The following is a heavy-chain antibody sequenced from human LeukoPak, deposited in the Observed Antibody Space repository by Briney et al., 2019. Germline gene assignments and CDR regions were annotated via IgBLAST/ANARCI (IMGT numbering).Heavy chain of an antibody. CDR1: GFTFSSYW. CDR2: INSDGSST. D-gene: IGHD3-22*01. V-gene: IGHV3-74*01. Sequence: PGGSLRLSCAASGFTFSSYWMHWVRQAPGKGLVWVSRINSDGSSTSYADSVKGRFTISRDNSKNTLYLQMNSLRAEDTALYYCARNFGGGDSSGPYSWGQGTQVTVSS. CDR3: ARNFGGGDSSGPYS. J-gene: IGHJ4*02.